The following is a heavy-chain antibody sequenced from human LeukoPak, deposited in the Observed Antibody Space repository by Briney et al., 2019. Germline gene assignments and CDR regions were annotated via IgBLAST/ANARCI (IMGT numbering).Heavy chain of an antibody. J-gene: IGHJ6*03. V-gene: IGHV1-46*01. CDR1: GYTFTSYY. CDR3: ARDRTIHTVTTSSYYYMDV. D-gene: IGHD4-17*01. CDR2: INPSGGST. Sequence: ASVKVSCKASGYTFTSYYMHWVRQAPGQGLEWMGMINPSGGSTSYAQKFQGRVTMTRDTSTSTVYMELSSLRSEDTAVYYCARDRTIHTVTTSSYYYMDVWGKGTTVTVSS.